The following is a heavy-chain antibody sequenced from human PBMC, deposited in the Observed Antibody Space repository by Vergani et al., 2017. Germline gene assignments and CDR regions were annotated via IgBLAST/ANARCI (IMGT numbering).Heavy chain of an antibody. CDR1: GGSLSSYY. J-gene: IGHJ4*02. Sequence: QVQLQESGPGLVKPSETLSLTCTVSGGSLSSYYWSWIRQPPGKGLEWIGYIYYSGSTNYNPSLKSRVTISVDTSKNQFSLKLSSVTAADTAVYYCARDRGGSRDWGQGTLVTVSS. V-gene: IGHV4-59*01. CDR3: ARDRGGSRD. D-gene: IGHD3-10*01. CDR2: IYYSGST.